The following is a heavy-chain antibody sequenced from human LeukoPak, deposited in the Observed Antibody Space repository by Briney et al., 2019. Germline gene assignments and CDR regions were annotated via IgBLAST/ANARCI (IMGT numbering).Heavy chain of an antibody. V-gene: IGHV4-39*01. Sequence: SETLSLTCTVSGGSISSSSYYWGWIRQPPGKGLEWIGSIYYSGSTYYNPSLKSRVTISVDTSKNQFSLKLSSATAADTAVYYCAEGIAVAGGYWYFDLWGRGTLVTVSS. CDR1: GGSISSSSYY. J-gene: IGHJ2*01. D-gene: IGHD6-19*01. CDR2: IYYSGST. CDR3: AEGIAVAGGYWYFDL.